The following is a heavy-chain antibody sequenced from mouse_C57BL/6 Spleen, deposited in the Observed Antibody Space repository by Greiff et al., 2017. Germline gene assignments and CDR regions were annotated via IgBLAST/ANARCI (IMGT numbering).Heavy chain of an antibody. Sequence: EVQRVESGGGLVKPGGSLKLSCAASGFTFSDYGMHWVRQAPEKGLEWVAYISSGSSTIYYADTVKGRFTISRDNAKNTLFLQMTSLRSEDTAMYYCARFSIYYYGSRYFDVWGTGTTVTVSS. J-gene: IGHJ1*03. V-gene: IGHV5-17*01. CDR1: GFTFSDYG. D-gene: IGHD1-1*01. CDR3: ARFSIYYYGSRYFDV. CDR2: ISSGSSTI.